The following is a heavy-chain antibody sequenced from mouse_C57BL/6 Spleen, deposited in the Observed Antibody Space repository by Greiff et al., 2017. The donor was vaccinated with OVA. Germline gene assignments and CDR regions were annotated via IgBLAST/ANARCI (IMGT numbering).Heavy chain of an antibody. CDR1: GYTFTSYW. CDR2: IYPGSGST. Sequence: QVHVKQPGAELVKPGASVKMSCKASGYTFTSYWITWVKQRPGQGLEWIGDIYPGSGSTNYNEKFKSKATLTVDTSSSTAYMQLSSLTSEDSAVYYCARSEDYDDYYAMDYWGQGTSVTVSS. J-gene: IGHJ4*01. CDR3: ARSEDYDDYYAMDY. V-gene: IGHV1-55*01. D-gene: IGHD2-3*01.